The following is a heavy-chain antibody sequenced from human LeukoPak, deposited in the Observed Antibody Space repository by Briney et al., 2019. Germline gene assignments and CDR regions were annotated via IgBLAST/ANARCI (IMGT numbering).Heavy chain of an antibody. CDR3: ARAEMATTDFDY. CDR2: INSSGSTI. D-gene: IGHD5-24*01. CDR1: GFTFSDYY. V-gene: IGHV3-11*04. J-gene: IGHJ4*02. Sequence: PGGSLRLSCAASGFTFSDYYMSWIRQAPGKGLEWVSYINSSGSTIYYAHSVKGRFTITRDNAKNSLYLQMNSLKAEDTAVYYCARAEMATTDFDYWGQGTLVTVSS.